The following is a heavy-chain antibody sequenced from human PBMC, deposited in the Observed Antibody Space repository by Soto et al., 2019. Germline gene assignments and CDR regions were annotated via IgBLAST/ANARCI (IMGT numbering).Heavy chain of an antibody. Sequence: GESLKISCKGSGYSFTSYWIGWVRQMPGKGLEWMGIIYPGDSDTRYSPSFQGQVTISADKSISTAYLQWSSLKASDTAMYYCARRGAMFPAYYYVMDVWGQGTTVTVSS. D-gene: IGHD3-10*02. J-gene: IGHJ6*02. CDR1: GYSFTSYW. CDR2: IYPGDSDT. CDR3: ARRGAMFPAYYYVMDV. V-gene: IGHV5-51*01.